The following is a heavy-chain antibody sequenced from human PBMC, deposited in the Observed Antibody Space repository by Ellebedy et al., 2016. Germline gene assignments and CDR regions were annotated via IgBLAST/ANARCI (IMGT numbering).Heavy chain of an antibody. Sequence: ASVKVSCXASGYTFTSYGISWVRQAPGQGLEWMGWISAYNGNTNYAQKLQGRVTMTTDTYTSTAYMELRSLRSDDTAVYYCARVVGKSYYYYYMDVWGKGTTVTVSS. V-gene: IGHV1-18*01. CDR3: ARVVGKSYYYYYMDV. CDR1: GYTFTSYG. J-gene: IGHJ6*03. CDR2: ISAYNGNT. D-gene: IGHD1-26*01.